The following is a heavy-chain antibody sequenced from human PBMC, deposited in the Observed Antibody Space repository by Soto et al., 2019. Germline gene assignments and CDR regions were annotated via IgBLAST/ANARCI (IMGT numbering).Heavy chain of an antibody. CDR3: ARPYSSRWHYFDS. CDR2: INSDGSST. V-gene: IGHV3-74*02. CDR1: GFTFNSYW. J-gene: IGHJ4*02. D-gene: IGHD6-13*01. Sequence: EVQLVESGGGLVQPGGSLRLSCAASGFTFNSYWMHWVRQTPGKGLVWVSDINSDGSSTRYADSVKGRFIISRDNAKNMLYLQMNSLRAEDTAVYYCARPYSSRWHYFDSWGQGTLVTVSS.